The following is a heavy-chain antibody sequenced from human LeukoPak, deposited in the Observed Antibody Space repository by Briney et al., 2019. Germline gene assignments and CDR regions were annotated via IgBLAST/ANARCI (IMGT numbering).Heavy chain of an antibody. J-gene: IGHJ4*02. CDR3: ARNQRNLPFDY. Sequence: SQTLSLTCAISGDSVSSNSVVWNWIRQSPSRGLEWLGRTYYRSKWYNDYAVSVKSRIAINPDTSKNQFSLQLNSVTPEDTAVYYCARNQRNLPFDYWGQGTLVTVSS. CDR1: GDSVSSNSVV. V-gene: IGHV6-1*01. CDR2: TYYRSKWYN.